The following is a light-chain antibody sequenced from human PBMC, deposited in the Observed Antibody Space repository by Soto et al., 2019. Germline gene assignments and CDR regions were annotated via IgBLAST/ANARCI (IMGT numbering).Light chain of an antibody. Sequence: QSVLTQPASVSGSPGQSIAISCTGTSSDVGGYNYVSWYQQHPGKAPKLMIYEVTNRPSGISNRFSGSKSGNTASLTISGLQAEDEAVYYCSSYASSGGHNYVFATGTKVTV. CDR1: SSDVGGYNY. V-gene: IGLV2-14*01. J-gene: IGLJ1*01. CDR2: EVT. CDR3: SSYASSGGHNYV.